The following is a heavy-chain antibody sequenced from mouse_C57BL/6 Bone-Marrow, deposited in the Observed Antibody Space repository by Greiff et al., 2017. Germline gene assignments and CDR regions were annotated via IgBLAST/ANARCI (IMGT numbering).Heavy chain of an antibody. CDR2: INPSSGYT. Sequence: VKLQQSGAELARPGASVKMSCKASGYTFTSYTMHWVKQRPGQGLEWIGYINPSSGYTKYNQKFKDKATLTADKSSSTAYMQLSSLTSEYSAFYYCARDYYGRAWFAYWGQGTLVTVSA. CDR1: GYTFTSYT. D-gene: IGHD1-1*01. J-gene: IGHJ3*01. V-gene: IGHV1-4*01. CDR3: ARDYYGRAWFAY.